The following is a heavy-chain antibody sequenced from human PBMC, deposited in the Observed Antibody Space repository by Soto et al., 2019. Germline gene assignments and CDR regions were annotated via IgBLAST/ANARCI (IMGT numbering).Heavy chain of an antibody. J-gene: IGHJ6*02. V-gene: IGHV1-3*01. CDR1: GYTFTSYA. Sequence: ASVKVSCKASGYTFTSYAMHWVRQAPGQRLEWMGWINAGNGNTKYSQKFQGRVTITADESTSTAYMELSSLRSEDTAVYYCARRSPSGYYNYYYYGMDVWGQGTTVTVSS. CDR2: INAGNGNT. D-gene: IGHD3-3*01. CDR3: ARRSPSGYYNYYYYGMDV.